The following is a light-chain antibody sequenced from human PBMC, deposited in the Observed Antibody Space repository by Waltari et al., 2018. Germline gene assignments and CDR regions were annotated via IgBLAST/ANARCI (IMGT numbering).Light chain of an antibody. J-gene: IGLJ2*01. CDR1: SSDVGGYNY. V-gene: IGLV2-14*03. Sequence: QSALTQPASVPGSPVQSITTSCTGTSSDVGGYNYVSWYQQHLGKAPKLMIYDVSNRPSGVSNRFSGSKSGNTASLTISGLQAEDEADYYCSSYTSSSTLVVFGAGTKLTVL. CDR3: SSYTSSSTLVV. CDR2: DVS.